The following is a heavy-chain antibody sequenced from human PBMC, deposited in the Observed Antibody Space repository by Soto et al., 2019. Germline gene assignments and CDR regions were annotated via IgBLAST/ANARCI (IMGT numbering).Heavy chain of an antibody. D-gene: IGHD2-2*01. CDR3: ARRNCISTSCYEKYYYYGMDV. CDR1: GYSFTSHY. V-gene: IGHV1-69*13. CDR2: MIPIFGTA. J-gene: IGHJ6*02. Sequence: ASVKVSCKAIGYSFTSHYMHWVRQAPGQGLEWMGGMIPIFGTANYAQKFQGRVTITADESTSTAYMELSSLRSEDTVVYYCARRNCISTSCYEKYYYYGMDVWG.